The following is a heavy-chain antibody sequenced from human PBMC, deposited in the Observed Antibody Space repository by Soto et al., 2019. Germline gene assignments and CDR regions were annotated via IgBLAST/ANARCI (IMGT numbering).Heavy chain of an antibody. CDR3: ARDEHAPDMGGIDY. Sequence: GGSLRLSCAASGFTFSSYSMNWVRQAPGKGLEWVSSISSSSSYIYYADSVKGRFTISRDNAKNSLYLQMNSLRAEDTAVYYCARDEHAPDMGGIDYWGQGTLVTVSS. V-gene: IGHV3-21*01. J-gene: IGHJ4*02. CDR2: ISSSSSYI. CDR1: GFTFSSYS. D-gene: IGHD2-15*01.